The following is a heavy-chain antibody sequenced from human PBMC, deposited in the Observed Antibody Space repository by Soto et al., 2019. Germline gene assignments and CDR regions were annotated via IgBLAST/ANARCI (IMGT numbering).Heavy chain of an antibody. CDR3: AGNQRGFDP. V-gene: IGHV4-30-2*01. Sequence: QLQLQESGSGLVKPSQTLSLTCAVSGGSISSGGYSWSWIRQPPGKGLEWIGYIYHSGSTYYNPSRXXRXTXXVDRSKNQFSLKLSSVTAADTAVYYCAGNQRGFDPWGQGTLVTVSS. J-gene: IGHJ5*02. CDR2: IYHSGST. CDR1: GGSISSGGYS.